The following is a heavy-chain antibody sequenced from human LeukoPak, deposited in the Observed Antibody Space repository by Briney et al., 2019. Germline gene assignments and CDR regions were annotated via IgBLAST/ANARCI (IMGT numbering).Heavy chain of an antibody. D-gene: IGHD5-12*01. CDR2: ISSSGSTI. Sequence: GGSLRLSCAASGFTYSSYEMNWVRQGPGKGLEWVSYISSSGSTIYYADSVKGRFTISRDNAKNSLYLQMNSLRAEDTAVYYCVRDLGYSGYDSYFDYWGQGTLVTVSS. CDR3: VRDLGYSGYDSYFDY. J-gene: IGHJ4*02. CDR1: GFTYSSYE. V-gene: IGHV3-48*03.